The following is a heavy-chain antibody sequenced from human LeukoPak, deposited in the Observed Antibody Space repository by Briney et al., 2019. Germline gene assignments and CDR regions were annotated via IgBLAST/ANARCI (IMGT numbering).Heavy chain of an antibody. Sequence: ASVTVSFTSSGSTFTIYYMHWVRQAPGQGLEWMGIINPSGSSTSYAQKFQGRVTMTRDTSTSTVYMELSSLRSEDTAVYYCARGVGGVCSSTSCPNWFDPWGQGTLVTVSS. D-gene: IGHD2-2*01. CDR1: GSTFTIYY. J-gene: IGHJ5*02. CDR2: INPSGSST. V-gene: IGHV1-46*01. CDR3: ARGVGGVCSSTSCPNWFDP.